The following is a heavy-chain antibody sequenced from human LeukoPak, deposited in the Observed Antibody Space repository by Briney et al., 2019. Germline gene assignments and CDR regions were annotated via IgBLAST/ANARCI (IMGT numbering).Heavy chain of an antibody. V-gene: IGHV3-48*01. Sequence: PGGSLRLSCAASGFTFSSYSMNWVRQTPGQGLEWISYITSGGGTTYYTDSVKGRFTISRDNAKNSLSLQMNGLRAEDTAIYYCVRDRHYALDIWGQGTVVTVSS. CDR3: VRDRHYALDI. J-gene: IGHJ3*02. CDR1: GFTFSSYS. CDR2: ITSGGGTT. D-gene: IGHD1-26*01.